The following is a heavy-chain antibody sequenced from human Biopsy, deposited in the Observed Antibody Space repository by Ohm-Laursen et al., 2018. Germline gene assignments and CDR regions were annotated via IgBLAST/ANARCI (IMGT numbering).Heavy chain of an antibody. J-gene: IGHJ6*02. CDR2: IIAPSGTT. V-gene: IGHV1-69*01. Sequence: GSSVKVSCKAFGGTLSKYAMSWVRQAPGQGLEWLGVIIAPSGTTNNARRFQGRLSITADESATSVYMELSSLTSEDTAVYYCARTGTYYHDSSLYYFYGLDLWGQGSTVTVFS. D-gene: IGHD3-22*01. CDR1: GGTLSKYA. CDR3: ARTGTYYHDSSLYYFYGLDL.